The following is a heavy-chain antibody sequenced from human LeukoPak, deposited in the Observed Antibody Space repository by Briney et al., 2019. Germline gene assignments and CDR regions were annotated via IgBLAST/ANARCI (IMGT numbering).Heavy chain of an antibody. Sequence: SETLSLTCAVSGGSFSGYSWSWVRQPPGKGLEWIGEINHSGSTNYNPSLMSRVTISLDTSRSQFSLNLTSVTAADTAVYYCALYSSGWQDAFDYWGQGTLVTVSS. CDR2: INHSGST. D-gene: IGHD6-19*01. J-gene: IGHJ4*02. CDR1: GGSFSGYS. V-gene: IGHV4-34*01. CDR3: ALYSSGWQDAFDY.